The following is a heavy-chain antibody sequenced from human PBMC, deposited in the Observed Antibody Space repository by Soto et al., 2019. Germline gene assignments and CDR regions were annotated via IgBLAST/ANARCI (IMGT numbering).Heavy chain of an antibody. CDR3: ARVAVVTKAVDY. J-gene: IGHJ4*02. D-gene: IGHD2-21*02. V-gene: IGHV4-30-4*01. CDR1: GGSISSGDYY. Sequence: PSETLSLTCTVSGGSISSGDYYWSWIRQPPGKGLEWIGYIYYSGSTYYNPSLKSRVTISVDTSKNQFSLKLSSVTAADTAVYYCARVAVVTKAVDYWGQGTLVTVSS. CDR2: IYYSGST.